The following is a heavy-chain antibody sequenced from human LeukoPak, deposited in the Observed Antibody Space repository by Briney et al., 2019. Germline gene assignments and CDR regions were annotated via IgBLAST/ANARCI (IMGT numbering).Heavy chain of an antibody. CDR3: ARTAHGDY. CDR2: IKQDGSEK. J-gene: IGHJ4*02. CDR1: GFTFSRYW. D-gene: IGHD1-26*01. Sequence: GGSLRLSCAASGFTFSRYWMSWVRQAPGKGLEWVANIKQDGSEKYYVDSVKGRFTISRDNAKNSLYLQMNSLRGEDTAVYYCARTAHGDYWGQGTLVTVSS. V-gene: IGHV3-7*03.